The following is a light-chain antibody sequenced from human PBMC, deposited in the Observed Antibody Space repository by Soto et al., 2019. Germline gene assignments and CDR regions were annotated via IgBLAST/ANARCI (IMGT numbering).Light chain of an antibody. J-gene: IGKJ1*01. CDR2: GAF. Sequence: DIVLTQSPATLSLSPGERATLSCRASQNVYSYVAWYQQKSGQAPRLLIYGAFTRAAGVPARFSGSGSGTEFTLTISSLQSEDSAVYFCQQYANWPKTFGQGTK. V-gene: IGKV3-15*01. CDR3: QQYANWPKT. CDR1: QNVYSY.